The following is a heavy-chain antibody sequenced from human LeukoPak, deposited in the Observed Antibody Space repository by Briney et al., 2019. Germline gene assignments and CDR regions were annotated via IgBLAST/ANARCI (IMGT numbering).Heavy chain of an antibody. CDR3: ARRTSGGGLFDY. Sequence: SETLSLTCTASGGSISSSSYYWGWIRQPPGKGLEWIGSIFYSGDTYYNASLKSRVTISVDTSKKHFSLKLTSVTSADTAVYYCARRTSGGGLFDYWVQGTLVTVSS. J-gene: IGHJ4*02. CDR2: IFYSGDT. D-gene: IGHD3-10*01. CDR1: GGSISSSSYY. V-gene: IGHV4-39*02.